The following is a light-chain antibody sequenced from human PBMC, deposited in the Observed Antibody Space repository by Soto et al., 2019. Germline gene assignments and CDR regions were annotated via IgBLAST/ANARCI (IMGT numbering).Light chain of an antibody. CDR2: GAS. CDR3: SSHTISSALQV. V-gene: IGLV2-14*01. CDR1: LRDFVGYSY. Sequence: QSALTQPASVSGSRGQSITISCAGTLRDFVGYSYGSWHQPDPGESPKHMIYGASNLPSGVSNRFSGSKSGNTASLTISGLQADDEADYYCSSHTISSALQVFGTGTKGTVL. J-gene: IGLJ1*01.